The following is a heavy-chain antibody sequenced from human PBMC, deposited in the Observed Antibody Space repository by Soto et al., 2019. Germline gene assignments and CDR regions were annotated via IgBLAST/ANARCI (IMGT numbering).Heavy chain of an antibody. CDR3: ARVWVDSSGYYALTDY. CDR2: ISSSSSYI. CDR1: GFTFSSYS. D-gene: IGHD3-22*01. J-gene: IGHJ4*02. Sequence: GSLRLSCAASGFTFSSYSMNWVRQAPGKGLEWVSSISSSSSYIYYADSVKGRFTISRDNAKNSLYLQMNSLRAEDTAVYYCARVWVDSSGYYALTDYCGQGSLVTVSS. V-gene: IGHV3-21*01.